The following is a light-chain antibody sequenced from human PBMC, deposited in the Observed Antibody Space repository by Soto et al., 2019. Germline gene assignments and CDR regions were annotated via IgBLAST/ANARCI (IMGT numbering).Light chain of an antibody. CDR1: SSNIGADFD. J-gene: IGLJ1*01. CDR2: GNT. V-gene: IGLV1-40*01. Sequence: QPVLTQPPSVSGAPGQRITISCTGSSSNIGADFDVYWYQQLPGAAPKLLIYGNTIRPSGVPDRFSGSKSGTSASLAITGLQAEDEADYYCQSYDRSLSGVFGTGTKLTVL. CDR3: QSYDRSLSGV.